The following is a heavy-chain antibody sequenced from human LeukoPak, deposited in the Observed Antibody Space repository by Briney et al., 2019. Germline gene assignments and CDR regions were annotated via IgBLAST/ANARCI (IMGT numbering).Heavy chain of an antibody. V-gene: IGHV3-30*18. Sequence: PGGSPRLSCAASGFTFSSYGIHWVRQAPGKGLEWVAVISYDGSNKYYADSVKGRFTISRDNSKNTLYLQMNSLRAEDTAVYYCAKEVVVVVAASAAFDYWGQGTLVTVSS. CDR2: ISYDGSNK. J-gene: IGHJ4*02. CDR1: GFTFSSYG. D-gene: IGHD2-15*01. CDR3: AKEVVVVVAASAAFDY.